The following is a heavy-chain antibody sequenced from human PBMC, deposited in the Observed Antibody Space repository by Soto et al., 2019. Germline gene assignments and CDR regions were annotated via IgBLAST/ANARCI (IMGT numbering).Heavy chain of an antibody. J-gene: IGHJ4*02. CDR1: GFTFSSYG. D-gene: IGHD2-21*02. V-gene: IGHV3-33*01. Sequence: QVQLVESGGGVVQPGRSLRLSCAASGFTFSSYGMHWVRQAPGKGLEWVAVISYDGSNKYYADSVKGRFTISRDNSKNTLYLQMNSLRAEDTAVYYCAREWVSYCGGDCSAFAYWGQGTVVTVSS. CDR2: ISYDGSNK. CDR3: AREWVSYCGGDCSAFAY.